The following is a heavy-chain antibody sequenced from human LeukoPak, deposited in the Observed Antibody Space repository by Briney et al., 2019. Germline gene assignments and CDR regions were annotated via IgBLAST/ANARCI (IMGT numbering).Heavy chain of an antibody. CDR2: ISAYNGYT. CDR3: ARGRRRLQPFDI. CDR1: GYIFTSYG. Sequence: ASVKVSCKASGYIFTSYGISWVRQAPGQGLERMGWISAYNGYTNYAQKLQGRVTMITDTSTSTAYMELRSLMSDDTAVYFCARGRRRLQPFDIWGQGTMVTVSS. V-gene: IGHV1-18*01. J-gene: IGHJ3*02. D-gene: IGHD5-12*01.